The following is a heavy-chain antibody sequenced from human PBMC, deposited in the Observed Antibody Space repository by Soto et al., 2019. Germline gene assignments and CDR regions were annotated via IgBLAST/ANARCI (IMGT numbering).Heavy chain of an antibody. CDR2: IYFTGNREST. D-gene: IGHD3-16*02. CDR3: LRDILESFASGGI. CDR1: GGSVTSGAYY. J-gene: IGHJ4*02. Sequence: SETLAITCNVSGGSVTSGAYYWSWIRRFPGAGLEWIGYIYFTGNRESTHYNPSLKSRLSMSMDTSNNLFSLKLTSVTAADTAIFFCLRDILESFASGGIWGQGLRVTVSS. V-gene: IGHV4-30-4*01.